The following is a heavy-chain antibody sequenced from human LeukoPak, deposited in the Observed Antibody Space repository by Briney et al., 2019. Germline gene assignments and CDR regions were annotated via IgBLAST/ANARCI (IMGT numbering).Heavy chain of an antibody. Sequence: ASVKVSCKASGYTFTGYYMHWVRQAPGQGLEWTGWINPNSGGTNYAQKFQGRVTMTRDTSISTAYMELSRLRSDDTAVYYCARDCSSTNYQGAFDIWGQGTMVTVSS. CDR3: ARDCSSTNYQGAFDI. CDR1: GYTFTGYY. V-gene: IGHV1-2*02. D-gene: IGHD2-2*01. J-gene: IGHJ3*02. CDR2: INPNSGGT.